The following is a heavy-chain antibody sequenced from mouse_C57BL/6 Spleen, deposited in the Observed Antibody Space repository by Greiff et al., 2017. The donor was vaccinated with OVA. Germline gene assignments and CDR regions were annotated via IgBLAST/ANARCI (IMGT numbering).Heavy chain of an antibody. V-gene: IGHV5-6*02. CDR1: GFTFSSYG. J-gene: IGHJ4*01. D-gene: IGHD2-4*01. CDR2: ISSGGSYT. Sequence: EVKLVESGGDLVKPGGSLKLSCAASGFTFSSYGMSWVRQTPDKRLEWVATISSGGSYTYYPDSVKGRFTISRDNAKNTLYLQMSSLKSEDTAMYYCARRKEDYYDAMDYWGQGTSVTVSS. CDR3: ARRKEDYYDAMDY.